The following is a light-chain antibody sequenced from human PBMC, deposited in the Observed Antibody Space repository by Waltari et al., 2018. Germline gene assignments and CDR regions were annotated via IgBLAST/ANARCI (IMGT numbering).Light chain of an antibody. J-gene: IGLJ2*01. Sequence: QSALTQPPSVSGSPGQSVTISCTGTRSDVGGYNRVSWYQHPPGTAPNLIIYEVSDRPSGVPDRFSGSKSDNTASLTISGLQAEDEADYYCSSYTSSSTLVFGGGTKLTVL. CDR1: RSDVGGYNR. CDR3: SSYTSSSTLV. V-gene: IGLV2-18*02. CDR2: EVS.